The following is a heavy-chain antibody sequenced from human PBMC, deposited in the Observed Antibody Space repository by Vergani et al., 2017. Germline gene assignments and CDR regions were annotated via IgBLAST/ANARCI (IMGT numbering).Heavy chain of an antibody. CDR3: ASGKYYSDSTSHFRGRYFDV. V-gene: IGHV4-38-2*01. D-gene: IGHD3-16*01. CDR2: IYNSGNG. J-gene: IGHJ2*01. CDR1: GYSITSGYY. Sequence: QVQLLESGPGLLKPSETLSLTCSVSGYSITSGYYWGWIRQPPGKGLEWIGSIYNSGNGDSSSSLKSRVTISADTSKNQFSLRLTSVTAADTAVYYCASGKYYSDSTSHFRGRYFDVWGRGTLVTVPS.